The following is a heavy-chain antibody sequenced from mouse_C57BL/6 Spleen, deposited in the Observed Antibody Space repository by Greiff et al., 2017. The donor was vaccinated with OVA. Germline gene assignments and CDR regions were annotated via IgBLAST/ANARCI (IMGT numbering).Heavy chain of an antibody. D-gene: IGHD1-1*01. Sequence: VQLVESGAELVKPGASVKLSCKASGYTFTEYTIHWVKQRSGQGLEWIGWFYPGSGSIKYNEKFKDKATLTADKSSSTVYMELSRLTSEDSAVYFCARHEGGLYYGSSFFDYWGQGTTLTVSS. CDR3: ARHEGGLYYGSSFFDY. V-gene: IGHV1-62-2*01. CDR1: GYTFTEYT. CDR2: FYPGSGSI. J-gene: IGHJ2*01.